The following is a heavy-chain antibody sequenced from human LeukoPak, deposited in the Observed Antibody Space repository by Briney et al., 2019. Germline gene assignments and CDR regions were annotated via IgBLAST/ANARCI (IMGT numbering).Heavy chain of an antibody. CDR3: ARGQGTVTTH. J-gene: IGHJ4*02. Sequence: SETLSLTCAASGGSFSGYYWTWIRQPPGEGLEWIGEINHSGSANYNPSLESRVTISLDTSKNQFSLKLSSVTAADTAVYYCARGQGTVTTHWGQGTLVTVSS. CDR1: GGSFSGYY. CDR2: INHSGSA. V-gene: IGHV4-34*01. D-gene: IGHD4-17*01.